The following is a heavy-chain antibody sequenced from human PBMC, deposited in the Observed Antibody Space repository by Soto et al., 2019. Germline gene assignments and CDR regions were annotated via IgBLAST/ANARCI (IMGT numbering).Heavy chain of an antibody. CDR3: AREDYYDSSGYLRARRFDP. J-gene: IGHJ5*02. Sequence: GASVKVSCKASGYTFTGYYMHWVRQAPGQGLEWMGIINPSGGSTSYAQKFQGRVTMTRDTSTSTVYMELSSLRSEDTAVYYCAREDYYDSSGYLRARRFDPWGQGTLVTVSS. CDR2: INPSGGST. CDR1: GYTFTGYY. V-gene: IGHV1-46*01. D-gene: IGHD3-22*01.